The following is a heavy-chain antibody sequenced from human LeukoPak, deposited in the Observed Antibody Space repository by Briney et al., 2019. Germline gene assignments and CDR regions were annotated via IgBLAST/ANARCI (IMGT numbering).Heavy chain of an antibody. CDR3: LASADVG. J-gene: IGHJ4*02. V-gene: IGHV3-7*01. D-gene: IGHD2-2*01. Sequence: GGSLRLSCATSGFTFSRYWMYWVRQAPGRGLEWVANIKPDGSETYYVDSVKGRFTISRDNAKDSLYLQMNTLRVEDTAIYYCLASADVGWGQGTLVTVSS. CDR2: IKPDGSET. CDR1: GFTFSRYW.